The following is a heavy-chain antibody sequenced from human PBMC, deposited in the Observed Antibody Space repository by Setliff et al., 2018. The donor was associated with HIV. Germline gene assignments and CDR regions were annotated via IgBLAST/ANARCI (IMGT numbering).Heavy chain of an antibody. CDR1: GYTFTSYG. CDR3: ARRGDSYGLDPIYYYYYYMDV. Sequence: GASVKVSCKASGYTFTSYGISWVRQAPGQGLEWMGWITPFNGNTNYAQKLQGRVTMTTDTSTSTAYKELRSLRSDDTAVYYCARRGDSYGLDPIYYYYYYMDVWGKGTTGTAP. J-gene: IGHJ6*03. CDR2: ITPFNGNT. V-gene: IGHV1-18*01. D-gene: IGHD5-18*01.